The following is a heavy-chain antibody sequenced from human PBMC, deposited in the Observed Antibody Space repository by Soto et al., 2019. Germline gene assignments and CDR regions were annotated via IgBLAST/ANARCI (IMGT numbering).Heavy chain of an antibody. CDR3: ARGQRFSDWFDP. J-gene: IGHJ5*02. D-gene: IGHD3-3*01. V-gene: IGHV4-4*07. Sequence: SETLSLTCTISGGAIGSHYWTWIRQPAGKGLEWIGRTYSSGSTQYNPSLQSRVTMSLDTSKNQFSLRLESVTAADTAVYYCARGQRFSDWFDPWGQGTLVTVSS. CDR2: TYSSGST. CDR1: GGAIGSHY.